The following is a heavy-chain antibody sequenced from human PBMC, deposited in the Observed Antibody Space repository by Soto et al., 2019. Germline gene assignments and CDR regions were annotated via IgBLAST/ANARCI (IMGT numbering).Heavy chain of an antibody. D-gene: IGHD3-16*01. Sequence: QVQLVESGGGGVQPGRSLRLSCAASGFTFSSHGMHWVRQAPGKGLEWVALVSYDGSNNYYADSVKGRFPISRDNSQNTLFLEMNSLRPEDTAVYYCANGVPTWTRRQYFESWGQGTLVTVSS. V-gene: IGHV3-30*18. CDR3: ANGVPTWTRRQYFES. CDR1: GFTFSSHG. J-gene: IGHJ4*02. CDR2: VSYDGSNN.